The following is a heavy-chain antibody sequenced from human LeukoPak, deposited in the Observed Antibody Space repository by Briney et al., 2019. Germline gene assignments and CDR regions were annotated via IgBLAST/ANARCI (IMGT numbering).Heavy chain of an antibody. J-gene: IGHJ4*02. V-gene: IGHV4-4*07. Sequence: SETLSLTCTVSGGSISSYYWSWIRQPAGKGLEWIGRIYTSGSTNYNPSLKSRVTMSVDTSKNQFSLKLSSVTAADTAVFYCARDLSMEYLNYFXYXXQGTXVTVS. D-gene: IGHD2-8*01. CDR3: ARDLSMEYLNYFXY. CDR1: GGSISSYY. CDR2: IYTSGST.